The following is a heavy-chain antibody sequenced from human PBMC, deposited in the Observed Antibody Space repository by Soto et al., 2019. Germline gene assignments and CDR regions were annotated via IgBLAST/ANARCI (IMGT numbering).Heavy chain of an antibody. CDR2: IFHSGTT. D-gene: IGHD3-9*01. CDR3: ARTDRAGYYPYF. CDR1: GASITKTYW. Sequence: PSDTLSLTCAVSGASITKTYWCDWIRQPPGKELEWLASIFHSGTTFYNPSRSRRGTRTVDTSKNQFSLMLRSVTAADSAWYSSARTDRAGYYPYF. V-gene: IGHV4-38-2*01. J-gene: IGHJ4*01.